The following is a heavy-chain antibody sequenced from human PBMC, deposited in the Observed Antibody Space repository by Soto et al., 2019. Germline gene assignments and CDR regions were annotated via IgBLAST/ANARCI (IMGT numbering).Heavy chain of an antibody. CDR2: LKSKQDGGTA. CDR1: VFDFRNAW. J-gene: IGHJ1*01. D-gene: IGHD5-12*01. Sequence: GGSLRLSCAASVFDFRNAWMSWVRQAPGKGLEWVGRLKSKQDGGTADYAAPVEGRFTISRDDSQNTLYLQMNSLKTEDTAVYYCTTELVARPAWGQGALVTVSS. CDR3: TTELVARPA. V-gene: IGHV3-15*01.